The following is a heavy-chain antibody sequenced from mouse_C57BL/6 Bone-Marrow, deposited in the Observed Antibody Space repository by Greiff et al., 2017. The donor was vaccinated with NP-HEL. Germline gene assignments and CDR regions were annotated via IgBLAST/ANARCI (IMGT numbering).Heavy chain of an antibody. V-gene: IGHV1-50*01. Sequence: VQLQQPGAELVKPGASVKLSCKASGYTFTSYWMQWVKQRPGQGLEWIGEIDPSDSYTNYNQKFKGKATLTVDTSSSPAYMQLSSLTSEDSAVYYCARSGYYPFAYWGQGTLVTVSA. CDR2: IDPSDSYT. CDR3: ARSGYYPFAY. J-gene: IGHJ3*01. D-gene: IGHD2-3*01. CDR1: GYTFTSYW.